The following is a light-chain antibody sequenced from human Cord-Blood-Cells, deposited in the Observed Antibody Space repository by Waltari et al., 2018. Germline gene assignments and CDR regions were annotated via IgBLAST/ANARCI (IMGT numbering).Light chain of an antibody. J-gene: IGKJ2*01. CDR2: EAT. Sequence: DTTLTQPPALMSATLGDKANIACKASKYTDDDMNWYQQKPGGPAIFIIQEATTLVPGSHPRFTGSGYGTDFTLTINNIESEDAAYYCCLQHDNFPFGQGTKLEIK. CDR3: LQHDNFP. V-gene: IGKV5-2*01. CDR1: KYTDDD.